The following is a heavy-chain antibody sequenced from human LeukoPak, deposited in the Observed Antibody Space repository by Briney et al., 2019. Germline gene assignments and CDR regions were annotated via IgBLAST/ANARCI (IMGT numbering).Heavy chain of an antibody. J-gene: IGHJ3*02. V-gene: IGHV3-30-3*01. CDR3: AREPRFGSYGAFDI. CDR2: ISYDGSNK. D-gene: IGHD1-26*01. Sequence: PGGSLRLSCAASEFTFSSYAMHWVRQAPGKGLEWVAVISYDGSNKYYADSVRGRFTISRDNSKNTLYLQMNSLRAEDTAVYYCAREPRFGSYGAFDIWGQGTMVTVSS. CDR1: EFTFSSYA.